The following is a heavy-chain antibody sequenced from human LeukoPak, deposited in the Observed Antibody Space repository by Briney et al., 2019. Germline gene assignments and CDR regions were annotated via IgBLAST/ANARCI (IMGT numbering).Heavy chain of an antibody. CDR3: TRDTGYAGKD. Sequence: SETLSLTCTVSGGSISSYYWSWIRQPPGKGLEWIGYIYYSGSTNYNPSLKSRVTISVDTSKNQFSPKLTSVTAADTAVYYCTRDTGYAGKDWGQGTLVTVSS. J-gene: IGHJ4*02. CDR2: IYYSGST. D-gene: IGHD5-12*01. CDR1: GGSISSYY. V-gene: IGHV4-59*12.